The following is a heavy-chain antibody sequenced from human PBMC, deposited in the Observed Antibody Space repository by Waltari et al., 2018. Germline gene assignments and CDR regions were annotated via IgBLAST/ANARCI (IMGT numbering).Heavy chain of an antibody. CDR3: ARVEDTAMASYFFDY. Sequence: EVQLVQSGAEVKKPGESLKISCKGSGYSFTSYWIGWVRQIPGKGLEWMGIIYPGDSDTRYSPSFQGQVTISADKSISTAYLQWSSLKASDTAMYYCARVEDTAMASYFFDYWGQGTLVTVSS. D-gene: IGHD5-18*01. J-gene: IGHJ4*02. CDR2: IYPGDSDT. CDR1: GYSFTSYW. V-gene: IGHV5-51*01.